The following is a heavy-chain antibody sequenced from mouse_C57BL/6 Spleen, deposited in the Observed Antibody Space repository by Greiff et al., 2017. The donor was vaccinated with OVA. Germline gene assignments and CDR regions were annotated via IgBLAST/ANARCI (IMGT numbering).Heavy chain of an antibody. Sequence: QVQLKQPGTELVKPGASVKLSCKASSYTFTSYWMHWVKQRPGQGLEWIGNINPSNGGTNYNEKFKSKATLTVDKSSSTAYMQLSSLTSEDSAVYYCARSEGGYYSWFAYWGQGTLVTVSA. CDR2: INPSNGGT. V-gene: IGHV1-53*01. J-gene: IGHJ3*01. D-gene: IGHD2-3*01. CDR1: SYTFTSYW. CDR3: ARSEGGYYSWFAY.